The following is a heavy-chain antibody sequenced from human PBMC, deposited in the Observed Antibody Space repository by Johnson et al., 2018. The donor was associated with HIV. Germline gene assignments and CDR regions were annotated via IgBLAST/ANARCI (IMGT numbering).Heavy chain of an antibody. Sequence: VHLVESGGGLVQPGGSLRLSCAASGFTVSSNYMSWVRQAPGKGLEWVSVIYSGASTYYADSVKGRFTISRDNSKNTLYLQMNSLRAEDTAVYYCARAIGNWDAFDIWGQGTMVTVSS. D-gene: IGHD7-27*01. J-gene: IGHJ3*02. CDR1: GFTVSSNY. CDR2: IYSGAST. V-gene: IGHV3-66*02. CDR3: ARAIGNWDAFDI.